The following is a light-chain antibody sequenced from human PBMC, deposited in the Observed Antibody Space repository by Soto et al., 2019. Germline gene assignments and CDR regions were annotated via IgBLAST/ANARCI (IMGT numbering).Light chain of an antibody. J-gene: IGKJ2*02. CDR1: QSISSY. V-gene: IGKV1-8*01. CDR2: AAS. Sequence: AIRMTQSPSSFSASPGDRATITCRASQSISSYLAWYQQKPGKDPKLLIYAASTLQSGVPSRFSGSGSGTDFTLTISCLQSEDFATYYCQQYYSYPRTFGQGTKLEIK. CDR3: QQYYSYPRT.